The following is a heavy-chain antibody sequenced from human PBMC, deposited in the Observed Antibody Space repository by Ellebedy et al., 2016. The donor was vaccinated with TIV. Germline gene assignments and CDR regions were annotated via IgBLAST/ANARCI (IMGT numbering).Heavy chain of an antibody. V-gene: IGHV5-51*01. CDR3: ARGDRGSGWYWDK. D-gene: IGHD6-19*01. CDR1: GYSFISYW. Sequence: GESLKISCKGSGYSFISYWIGWVRQMPGKGLEWVGYICPGDSDTRYSPSFQGQVTISVDKSISTAYLQWSSLKASDTAIYYCARGDRGSGWYWDKWGQGTLVTVSS. CDR2: ICPGDSDT. J-gene: IGHJ4*02.